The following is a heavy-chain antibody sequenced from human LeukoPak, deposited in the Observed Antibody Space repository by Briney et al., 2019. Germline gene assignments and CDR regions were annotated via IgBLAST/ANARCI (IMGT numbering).Heavy chain of an antibody. CDR1: GFTFTSPA. CDR2: IVVGSGNT. CDR3: AADFYGSGIFDYFDY. Sequence: GASVKVSCRASGFTFTSPAVQWVRQARGQRLEWIGWIVVGSGNTNYAQKFQERVTITRDMSTSTAYMELSSLRSEDTAVYYCAADFYGSGIFDYFDYWGQGTLVTVSS. D-gene: IGHD3-10*01. V-gene: IGHV1-58*01. J-gene: IGHJ4*02.